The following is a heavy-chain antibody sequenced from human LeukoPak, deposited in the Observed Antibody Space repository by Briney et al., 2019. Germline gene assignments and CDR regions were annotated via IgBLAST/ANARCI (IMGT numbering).Heavy chain of an antibody. J-gene: IGHJ6*02. CDR2: ISSSSSYI. CDR1: GFTFSSYS. CDR3: ARTGPRNYYYYYGMDV. D-gene: IGHD1-14*01. Sequence: PGGSLRLSCAASGFTFSSYSMNWVRQAPGKGLEWVSSISSSSSYIYYADSVKGRFTIPRDNAKNSLYLQMNSLRAEDTAVYYCARTGPRNYYYYYGMDVRGQGTTATVSS. V-gene: IGHV3-21*01.